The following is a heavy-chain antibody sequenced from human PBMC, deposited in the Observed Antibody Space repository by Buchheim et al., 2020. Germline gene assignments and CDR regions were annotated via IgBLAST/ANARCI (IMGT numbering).Heavy chain of an antibody. CDR2: ISPSGGST. CDR3: ARDLGYSSSWHARDY. J-gene: IGHJ4*02. D-gene: IGHD6-13*01. Sequence: QVQLVQSGAEVKKPGASVKVSCKASGYTFTSYYIHWVRQAPGQDLEWMGIISPSGGSTTYAQKFQGRATMTRDTSTSKVYMELSSLRSEDTAVYYCARDLGYSSSWHARDYWGQGTL. CDR1: GYTFTSYY. V-gene: IGHV1-46*03.